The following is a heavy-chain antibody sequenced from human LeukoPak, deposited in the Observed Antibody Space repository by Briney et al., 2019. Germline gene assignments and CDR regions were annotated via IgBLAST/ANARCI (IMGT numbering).Heavy chain of an antibody. V-gene: IGHV4-59*12. J-gene: IGHJ4*02. D-gene: IGHD3-10*01. CDR1: GGSMSSYS. CDR3: AGDYGSGTGSYRFDY. CDR2: IYYSGST. Sequence: SGTLSLTCTVSGGSMSSYSWSWVRQPPGRGLEWIGYIYYSGSTTYNPSLRSRLTISLDSSNNQFSMKLTSVTAADTAVYYCAGDYGSGTGSYRFDYWGQGTVVTVSS.